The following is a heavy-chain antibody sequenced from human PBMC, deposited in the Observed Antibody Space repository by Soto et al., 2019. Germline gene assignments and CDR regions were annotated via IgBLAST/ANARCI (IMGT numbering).Heavy chain of an antibody. CDR3: ARDPWTYCISTSRYSGF. V-gene: IGHV1-69*12. J-gene: IGHJ4*02. D-gene: IGHD2-2*01. Sequence: QVQLVQSGAEVKKAGSSVKVSCKASGGTFSSYAISWVRQAPGQGLEWMGGIIPIFGTANYAQKFQGRVTITADESTSTAYMELSSLRSEDTAVYYCARDPWTYCISTSRYSGFWGQGTLVTVSS. CDR2: IIPIFGTA. CDR1: GGTFSSYA.